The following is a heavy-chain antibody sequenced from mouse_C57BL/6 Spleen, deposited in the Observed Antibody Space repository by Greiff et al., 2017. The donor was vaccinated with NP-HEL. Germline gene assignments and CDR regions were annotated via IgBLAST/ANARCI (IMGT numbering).Heavy chain of an antibody. J-gene: IGHJ3*01. CDR1: GFSLTSYG. V-gene: IGHV2-2*01. CDR3: ARKELWVAY. CDR2: IWGGGST. Sequence: QVQLKESGPGLVQPSPTLSITCTASGFSLTSYGVHWVRQSPGKGLEWLGVIWGGGSTDYNAAFISRLSISKDNSKSQVFFKMNSLQADDAAIYYCARKELWVAYWGQGTLVTVSA.